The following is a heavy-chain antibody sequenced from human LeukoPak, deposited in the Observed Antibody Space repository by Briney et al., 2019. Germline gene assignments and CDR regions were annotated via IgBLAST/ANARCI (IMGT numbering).Heavy chain of an antibody. V-gene: IGHV3-23*01. J-gene: IGHJ4*02. Sequence: PGGSLRLSCAASGFTFSSHAMSWVRQAPGKGLEWVSAISGSGGSTYYADSVKGRFTISRDNSKNTLYLQMNSLRAEDTAVYYCAKDNRNQAVAGVYDYWGQGTLVTVSS. D-gene: IGHD6-19*01. CDR2: ISGSGGST. CDR1: GFTFSSHA. CDR3: AKDNRNQAVAGVYDY.